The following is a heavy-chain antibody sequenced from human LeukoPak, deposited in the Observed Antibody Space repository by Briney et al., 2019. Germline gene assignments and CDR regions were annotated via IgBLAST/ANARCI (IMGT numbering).Heavy chain of an antibody. Sequence: GGSLRLSCAASGFTFSNYWMSWVRRASRKGLEGVTNIKQDGSETYYVDSVRGRFTISRDNAQNSLYLQMTSLRAEDTAVYYCARDFWGAYRVDFFDYWDQGILVTVSS. CDR3: ARDFWGAYRVDFFDY. CDR1: GFTFSNYW. CDR2: IKQDGSET. J-gene: IGHJ4*02. V-gene: IGHV3-7*01. D-gene: IGHD3-3*01.